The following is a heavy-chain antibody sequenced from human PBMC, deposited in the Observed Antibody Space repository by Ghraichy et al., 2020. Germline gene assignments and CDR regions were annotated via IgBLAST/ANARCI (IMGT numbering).Heavy chain of an antibody. V-gene: IGHV4-61*01. CDR3: ARAKAVAGFLYYYYYGMDV. CDR1: GGSVSSGSYY. J-gene: IGHJ6*02. CDR2: IYYSGST. D-gene: IGHD6-19*01. Sequence: SETLSLTCTVSGGSVSSGSYYWSWIRQPPGKGLEWIGYIYYSGSTNYNPSLKSRVTISVDTSKNQFSLKLSSVTAADTAVYYCARAKAVAGFLYYYYYGMDVWGQGTTVTVSS.